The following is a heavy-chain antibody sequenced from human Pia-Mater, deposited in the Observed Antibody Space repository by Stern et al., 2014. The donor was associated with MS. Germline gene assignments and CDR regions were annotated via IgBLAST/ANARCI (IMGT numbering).Heavy chain of an antibody. CDR1: GYSFTANW. D-gene: IGHD4-17*01. CDR3: ARDYGDYAFDY. CDR2: IYPGDSDT. Sequence: EDQLVESGAEVKKPGESLKISCKGSGYSFTANWIAWVRQMPGKCLEWMGIIYPGDSDTSYSPSFQGQVTISLQKIISTAYLQWSSLKASDTAMYYCARDYGDYAFDYWGQGTLVTVSS. V-gene: IGHV5-51*01. J-gene: IGHJ4*02.